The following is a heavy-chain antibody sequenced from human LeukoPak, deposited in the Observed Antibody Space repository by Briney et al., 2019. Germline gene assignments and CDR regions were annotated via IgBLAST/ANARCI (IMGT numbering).Heavy chain of an antibody. V-gene: IGHV4-59*01. CDR1: GGSISSYY. Sequence: PSETLSLTCTVSGGSISSYYWSWIRQPPGKGLEWIGYIYYSGSTNYNPSLKSRVTISVDTSKNQFSLKLSSVTAADTAVYYCARSYGRLAFDYWGQGTLVTVSS. CDR2: IYYSGST. CDR3: ARSYGRLAFDY. D-gene: IGHD4-17*01. J-gene: IGHJ4*02.